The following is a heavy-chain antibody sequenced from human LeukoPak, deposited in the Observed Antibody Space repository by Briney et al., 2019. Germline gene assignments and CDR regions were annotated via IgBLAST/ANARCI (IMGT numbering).Heavy chain of an antibody. V-gene: IGHV3-15*07. CDR3: TTESSGSLPY. J-gene: IGHJ4*02. D-gene: IGHD1-26*01. CDR2: IKNKADRGEI. CDR1: GFSFSDTY. Sequence: GGSLRLSCAASGFSFSDTYINWVRQIPGTGLEWVGLIKNKADRGEIEYAAPVKDRFTISRDDSKNTVYLQMSSLRTEDTAVYYCTTESSGSLPYWGQGTLVTVSS.